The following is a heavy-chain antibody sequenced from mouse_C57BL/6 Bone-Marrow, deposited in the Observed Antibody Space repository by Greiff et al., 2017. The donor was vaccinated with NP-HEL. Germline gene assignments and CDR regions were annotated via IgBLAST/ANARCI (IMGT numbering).Heavy chain of an antibody. J-gene: IGHJ1*03. D-gene: IGHD1-1*01. CDR2: IWSGGST. V-gene: IGHV2-2*01. CDR1: GFSLTSYG. CDR3: ARRGSSSYWYFDV. Sequence: QVQLQQSGPGLVQPSQSLSITCTVSGFSLTSYGVHWVRQSPGKGLEWLGVIWSGGSTDYNAAFISRLSISKDNSKSQVFFKMNSLQADDTAIYYCARRGSSSYWYFDVWGTGTTVTVSS.